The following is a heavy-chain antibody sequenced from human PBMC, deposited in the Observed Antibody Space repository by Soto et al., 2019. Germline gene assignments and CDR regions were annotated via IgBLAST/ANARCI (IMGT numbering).Heavy chain of an antibody. CDR3: ARADLYYDILTGYRNWFDP. CDR2: INPNSGGT. J-gene: IGHJ5*02. Sequence: ASVKVSCKASGYTFTSYYMHWVRQAPGQGLEWMGWINPNSGGTNYAQKFQGWVTMTRDTSISTAYMELSRLRSDGTAVYYCARADLYYDILTGYRNWFDPWGQGTLVTVSS. D-gene: IGHD3-9*01. CDR1: GYTFTSYY. V-gene: IGHV1-2*04.